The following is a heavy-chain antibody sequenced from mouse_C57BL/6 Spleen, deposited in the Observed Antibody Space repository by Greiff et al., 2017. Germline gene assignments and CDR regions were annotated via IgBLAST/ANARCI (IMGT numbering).Heavy chain of an antibody. V-gene: IGHV5-6*01. CDR3: ARHRDYDFDY. Sequence: EVQRVESGGDLVKPGGSLKLSCAASGFTFSSYGMSWVRQTPDKRLEWVATISSGGSYTYYPDSVKGRFTISRDNAKNTLYLQMSSLKSEDTAMYYCARHRDYDFDYCGQGTTLTVSS. D-gene: IGHD2-4*01. CDR2: ISSGGSYT. CDR1: GFTFSSYG. J-gene: IGHJ2*01.